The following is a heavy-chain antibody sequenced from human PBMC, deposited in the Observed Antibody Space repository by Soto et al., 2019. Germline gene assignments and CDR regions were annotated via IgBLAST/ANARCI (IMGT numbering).Heavy chain of an antibody. V-gene: IGHV4-59*08. CDR1: GGSISNYY. CDR2: IYYRGNT. D-gene: IGHD3-9*01. J-gene: IGHJ3*02. CDR3: ARPRTDILTGFAFDI. Sequence: QVQLQESGPGLVKPSETLSLTCTVSGGSISNYYWSWIRQTPGKGLEWLGYIYYRGNTKYNPSLKSRVTISIDTSKNQLSLNLTSVTAADTAVYYCARPRTDILTGFAFDIWGQGTMVTVSS.